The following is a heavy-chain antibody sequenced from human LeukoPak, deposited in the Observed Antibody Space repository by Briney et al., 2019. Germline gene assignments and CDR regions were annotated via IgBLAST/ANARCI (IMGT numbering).Heavy chain of an antibody. V-gene: IGHV1-18*01. CDR1: GYTFTSYG. J-gene: IGHJ4*02. Sequence: ASVKVSCKASGYTFTSYGISWVRQAPGQGLEWMGWISAYNGNTNYAQKLQGRVTMTTDTSTSTAYMELRSLRSDDTAVYYCARDLEAFGAGNMGYWGQGTLVTVSS. CDR3: ARDLEAFGAGNMGY. D-gene: IGHD3-16*01. CDR2: ISAYNGNT.